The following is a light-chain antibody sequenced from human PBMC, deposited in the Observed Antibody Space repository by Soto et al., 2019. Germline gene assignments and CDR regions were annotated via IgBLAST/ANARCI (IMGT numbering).Light chain of an antibody. CDR2: SNN. CDR1: SSNIEGNT. J-gene: IGLJ3*02. V-gene: IGLV1-44*01. CDR3: AAWDDSLNGWV. Sequence: QSALTQPPSLSGTPGQSVTISCSGSSSNIEGNTVHWYQHLPGTAPKLLIHSNNQRPSGVPDRFSGSKSGTSASLAISGLQAEDEADYYCAAWDDSLNGWVFGGGTQLTVL.